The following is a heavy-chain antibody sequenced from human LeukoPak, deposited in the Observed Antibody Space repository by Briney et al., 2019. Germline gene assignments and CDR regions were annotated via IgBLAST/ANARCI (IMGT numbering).Heavy chain of an antibody. CDR1: GDSFNNTNYY. V-gene: IGHV4-39*07. J-gene: IGHJ4*02. CDR3: ARVTYRSSSPFFNF. CDR2: IYYRGNT. D-gene: IGHD6-6*01. Sequence: SETLSLTCNVSGDSFNNTNYYWAWIRQPPGKGLEWIGSIYYRGNTYFNPSLKSRITLSVDSSMNQFSLKLTSVTAADTAMFFCARVTYRSSSPFFNFWGQGTLVTVSS.